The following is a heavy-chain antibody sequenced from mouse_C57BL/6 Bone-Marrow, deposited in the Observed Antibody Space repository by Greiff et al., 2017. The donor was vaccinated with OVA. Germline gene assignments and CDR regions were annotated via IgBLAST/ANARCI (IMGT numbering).Heavy chain of an antibody. Sequence: EVKLVESGGDLVKPGGSLKLSCAASGFTFSSYGMSWVRQTPDKRLEWVATISSGGSYTYYPDSVKGRFTISRDNAKNTLYLQMSSLKSEDTAMYYCARHGWALYYFDYWGQGTTRTVSS. V-gene: IGHV5-6*01. D-gene: IGHD2-3*01. CDR3: ARHGWALYYFDY. CDR1: GFTFSSYG. CDR2: ISSGGSYT. J-gene: IGHJ2*01.